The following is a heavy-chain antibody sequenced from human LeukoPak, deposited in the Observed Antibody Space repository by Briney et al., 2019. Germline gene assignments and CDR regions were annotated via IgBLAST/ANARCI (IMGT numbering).Heavy chain of an antibody. Sequence: PSETLSLTCAVYGGSFSGYYWNWIRQPPGKGLEWIGEINHSGSTNYNPSLKSRVTISVDTSKNQFSLKLSSVTAADTAVYYCARSHYSSSWFDYWGQGTLVTVSS. CDR3: ARSHYSSSWFDY. D-gene: IGHD6-13*01. CDR2: INHSGST. V-gene: IGHV4-34*01. J-gene: IGHJ4*02. CDR1: GGSFSGYY.